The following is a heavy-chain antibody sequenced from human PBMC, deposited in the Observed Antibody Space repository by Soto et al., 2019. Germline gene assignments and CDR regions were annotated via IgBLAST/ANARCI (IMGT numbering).Heavy chain of an antibody. Sequence: GGSLRLSCAASGFTFSSYSMNWVRQAPGKGLEWVSYISSSSSTIYYADSVKGRFTISRDNAKNSLYLQMNSLRAEDTAVYYCARDPITYSSGWYSVDYWGQGTLVTVSS. CDR3: ARDPITYSSGWYSVDY. CDR2: ISSSSSTI. D-gene: IGHD6-19*01. V-gene: IGHV3-48*01. CDR1: GFTFSSYS. J-gene: IGHJ4*02.